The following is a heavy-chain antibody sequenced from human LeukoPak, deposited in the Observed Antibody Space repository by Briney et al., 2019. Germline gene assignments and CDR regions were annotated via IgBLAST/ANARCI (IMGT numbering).Heavy chain of an antibody. CDR3: AREGGPDFGYCSSTSCYYFDY. CDR1: GGSISSGSYY. CDR2: IYTSGST. V-gene: IGHV4-61*02. Sequence: NPSETLSLTCTVSGGSISSGSYYWRWIRQPAGKGLEWIGRIYTSGSTNYNPSLKSRLTISVDTSKNQFSLKLSSVTAADTAVYYCAREGGPDFGYCSSTSCYYFDYWGQGTLVTVSS. D-gene: IGHD2-2*03. J-gene: IGHJ4*02.